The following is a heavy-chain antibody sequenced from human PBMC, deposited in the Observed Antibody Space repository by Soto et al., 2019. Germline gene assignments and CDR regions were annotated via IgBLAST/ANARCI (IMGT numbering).Heavy chain of an antibody. Sequence: EVQLVVSGGLVVRPGGSLRLSCAGSGFTFDDHTMHWVRQAPGKGLEWVSLITWDAGSAFYADSVRDRFTISRDNSKNSLYLQMNSLRTEDSALYYCAKEKDRIFDYWGRGTPVTVSS. J-gene: IGHJ4*02. CDR3: AKEKDRIFDY. CDR2: ITWDAGSA. CDR1: GFTFDDHT. V-gene: IGHV3-43*01.